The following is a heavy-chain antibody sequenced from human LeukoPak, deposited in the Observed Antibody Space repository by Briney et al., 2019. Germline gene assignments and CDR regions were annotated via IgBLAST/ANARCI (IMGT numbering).Heavy chain of an antibody. J-gene: IGHJ6*03. CDR1: GDSISGVY. V-gene: IGHV4-4*07. D-gene: IGHD4-17*01. Sequence: SETLSLTCTVSGDSISGVYWSWIRQPAGEGLQWSGRISTSGGTTYNTSLQSRGTMSVDRSTNEFSLTVRSVTAAATALYYCAGGPPSYGDYGDYYFDMDVWGKGTTVTVSS. CDR3: AGGPPSYGDYGDYYFDMDV. CDR2: ISTSGGT.